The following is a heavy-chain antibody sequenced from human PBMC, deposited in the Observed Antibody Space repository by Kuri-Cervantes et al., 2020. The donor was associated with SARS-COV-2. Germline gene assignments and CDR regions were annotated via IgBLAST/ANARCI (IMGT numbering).Heavy chain of an antibody. CDR2: INPSGGST. Sequence: ASVKVSCKASGYTFTTYYMHWVRQAPGQGLEWMGIINPSGGSTSYAQKFQGRVTMTRDTSKNQFSLKLNSVTAADTAVYYCARHFGYSYDSGGPGSYYFDYWGQGTLVTVSS. V-gene: IGHV1-46*01. J-gene: IGHJ4*02. D-gene: IGHD3-22*01. CDR3: ARHFGYSYDSGGPGSYYFDY. CDR1: GYTFTTYY.